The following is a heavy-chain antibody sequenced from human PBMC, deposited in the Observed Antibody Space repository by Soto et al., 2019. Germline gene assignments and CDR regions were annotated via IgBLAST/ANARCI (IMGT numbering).Heavy chain of an antibody. CDR3: ARGCSSTSCYPLYYGMDV. Sequence: PGGSLRLSCAASGFTFSSYAMHWVRQAPGKGLEWVAVISYDGSNKYYADSVKGRFTISRDNSKNTLYLQMNSLRAEDTAVYYCARGCSSTSCYPLYYGMDVWGHGTTVTVSS. J-gene: IGHJ6*02. CDR2: ISYDGSNK. V-gene: IGHV3-30-3*01. D-gene: IGHD2-2*01. CDR1: GFTFSSYA.